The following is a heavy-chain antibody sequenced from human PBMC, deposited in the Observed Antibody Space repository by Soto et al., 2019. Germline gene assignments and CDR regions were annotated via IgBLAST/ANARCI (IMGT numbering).Heavy chain of an antibody. CDR3: ARQGFRKHYFYAADV. J-gene: IGHJ6*02. V-gene: IGHV5-51*01. CDR2: ILPDDSDT. CDR1: GYSFTSYW. Sequence: XASLKISCKASGYSFTSYWIGWVRQTPGKGLEWMGIILPDDSDTKYSPSVQGRVTISADRSMTTAYLHLRSLEASDSATYFCARQGFRKHYFYAADVWGQGTTVTASS.